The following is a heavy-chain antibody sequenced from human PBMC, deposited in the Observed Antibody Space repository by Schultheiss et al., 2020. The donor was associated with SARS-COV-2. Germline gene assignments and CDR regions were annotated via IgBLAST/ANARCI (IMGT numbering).Heavy chain of an antibody. D-gene: IGHD6-19*01. CDR2: IYYSGST. CDR3: ARPGIGWETYYFDL. Sequence: SETLSLTCTVSGGSTSSSSYYWSWIRQPPGKGLEWIGYIYYSGSTYYNPSLKSRVTISVDTSKNQFSLKLTSVTAADTDVYYCARPGIGWETYYFDLWGQGTLVTVSS. CDR1: GGSTSSSSYY. V-gene: IGHV4-39*01. J-gene: IGHJ4*01.